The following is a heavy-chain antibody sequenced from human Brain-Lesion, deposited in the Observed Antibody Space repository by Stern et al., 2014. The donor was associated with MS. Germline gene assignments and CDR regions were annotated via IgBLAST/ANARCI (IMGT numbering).Heavy chain of an antibody. D-gene: IGHD2-2*01. CDR2: TYYSGNT. J-gene: IGHJ5*02. CDR3: ARVAALAMPLQYNWFDP. CDR1: GDSIRSGGYY. Sequence: VQLVQSGPGLVKPSQTLSLTCSASGDSIRSGGYYWSWIRQHPGKALQWIGNTYYSGNTYYNPSLKILVPISVDMSKNQFSLNLNSVTAADTAVYFCARVAALAMPLQYNWFDPWGQGILVTVSS. V-gene: IGHV4-31*01.